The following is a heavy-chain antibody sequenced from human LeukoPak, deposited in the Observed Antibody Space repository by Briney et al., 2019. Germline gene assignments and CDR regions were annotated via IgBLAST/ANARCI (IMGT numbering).Heavy chain of an antibody. CDR3: ARDGSGSYDFDY. CDR1: GGSFSGYY. Sequence: SETLSLTCAVYGGSFSGYYWSWIRQPAGKGLEWIGRIYTSGSTNYNPSLKSRVTMSVDTSKNQFSLKLSSVTAADTAVYYCARDGSGSYDFDYWGQGTLVTVSS. D-gene: IGHD1-26*01. J-gene: IGHJ4*02. CDR2: IYTSGST. V-gene: IGHV4-4*07.